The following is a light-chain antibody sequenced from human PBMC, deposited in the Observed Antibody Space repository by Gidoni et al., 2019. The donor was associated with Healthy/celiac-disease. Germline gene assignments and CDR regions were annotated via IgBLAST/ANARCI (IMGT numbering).Light chain of an antibody. Sequence: IVLTQSPDTLSLSPGERATLSCRANQSVRSSYLAWYQQKPGQAPRLLIFGTSSRATGIPDRCSGSGSGTDFALTISRLDPEDFAVYYCQQYGSSPRTFGQGTKVEIK. V-gene: IGKV3-20*01. J-gene: IGKJ1*01. CDR2: GTS. CDR3: QQYGSSPRT. CDR1: QSVRSSY.